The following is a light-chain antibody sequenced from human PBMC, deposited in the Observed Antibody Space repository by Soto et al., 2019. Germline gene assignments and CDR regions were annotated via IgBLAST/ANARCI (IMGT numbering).Light chain of an antibody. J-gene: IGKJ5*01. Sequence: DIPMSPSPSSLSASLGDRATIXXRASQSISRYLNWYQQKPGQAPNIXIYVASSLQSEVPSRFSGSGSGTDFTLTITSLQPEDFATYYCQQSYGTPSTFGQGTRLDIK. V-gene: IGKV1-39*01. CDR1: QSISRY. CDR3: QQSYGTPST. CDR2: VAS.